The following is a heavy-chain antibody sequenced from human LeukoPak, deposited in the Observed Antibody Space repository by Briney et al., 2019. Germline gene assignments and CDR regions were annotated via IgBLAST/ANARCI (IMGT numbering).Heavy chain of an antibody. V-gene: IGHV1-8*01. D-gene: IGHD2-2*01. J-gene: IGHJ6*03. CDR1: GYTFTSYD. Sequence: ASVKVSCKASGYTFTSYDLNWVRQATGQGLEWMGWMNPNNAHTGYAQKFQGRVTVTTDTSTSTAYMELSSLRSEDTAVYYCARVSCSSTNCRPSNYYYMDVWGKGTTVTVSS. CDR3: ARVSCSSTNCRPSNYYYMDV. CDR2: MNPNNAHT.